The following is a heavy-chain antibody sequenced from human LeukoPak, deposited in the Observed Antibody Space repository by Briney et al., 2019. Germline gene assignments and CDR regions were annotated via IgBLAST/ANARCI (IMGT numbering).Heavy chain of an antibody. CDR1: GGSFSGYY. V-gene: IGHV4-34*01. J-gene: IGHJ4*02. D-gene: IGHD3-3*01. CDR3: ARGFYDFWSGYYTGAIDY. Sequence: PSETLSLTCAVYGGSFSGYYWSWIRQSPGKGLEWIGEINHSGSTNYNPSLKSRVTISVDTSKNQFSLKLSSVTAADTAVYYCARGFYDFWSGYYTGAIDYWGQGTLVTVSS. CDR2: INHSGST.